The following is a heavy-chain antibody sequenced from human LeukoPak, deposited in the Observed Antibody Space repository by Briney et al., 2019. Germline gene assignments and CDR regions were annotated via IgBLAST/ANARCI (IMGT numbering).Heavy chain of an antibody. CDR3: TRKGSQWDFDY. V-gene: IGHV3-21*01. J-gene: IGHJ4*02. D-gene: IGHD1-26*01. Sequence: PGGSLRLSCAASGFTFSSYSMNWVRQAPGKGLEWVSSITSSGRYIYYADSVKGRFTISRDNSENSLYLQMDSLTAEDTAVYYCTRKGSQWDFDYWGQGTRVAVSP. CDR2: ITSSGRYI. CDR1: GFTFSSYS.